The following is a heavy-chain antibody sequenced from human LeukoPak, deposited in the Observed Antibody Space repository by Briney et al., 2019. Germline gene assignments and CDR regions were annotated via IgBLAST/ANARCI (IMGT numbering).Heavy chain of an antibody. CDR1: GFTFSNYA. CDR3: ARAPSEIGGYYPEYFRH. D-gene: IGHD3-22*01. Sequence: GGSLRLSCAASGFTFSNYAMSWVRQAPGKGLEWVSLISSGDSTFCADSVKGRFTISRDNAKNTVSLQMNSLRAEDTGVYYCARAPSEIGGYYPEYFRHWGQGTLVTVSS. CDR2: ISSGDST. J-gene: IGHJ1*01. V-gene: IGHV3-23*01.